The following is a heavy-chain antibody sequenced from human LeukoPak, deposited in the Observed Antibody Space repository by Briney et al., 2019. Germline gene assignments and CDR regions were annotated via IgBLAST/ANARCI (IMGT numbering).Heavy chain of an antibody. CDR2: ISAYNGNT. D-gene: IGHD4-11*01. V-gene: IGHV1-18*01. J-gene: IGHJ4*02. CDR1: GYTFTSSG. CDR3: ARGKTTVYSDYFDF. Sequence: ASVKVSCKASGYTFTSSGISWVRQAPGQGLEWMGWISAYNGNTNYAQKLQGRVTMTTDTSTSTAYMELRSLRSDDTAVYYCARGKTTVYSDYFDFWGQGTLVTVSS.